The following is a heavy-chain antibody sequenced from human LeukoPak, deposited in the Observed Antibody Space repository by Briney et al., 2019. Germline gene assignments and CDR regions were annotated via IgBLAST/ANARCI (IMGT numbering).Heavy chain of an antibody. CDR3: ARDGWGYCSSTSCSGDY. D-gene: IGHD2-2*01. CDR2: INPNSGGT. J-gene: IGHJ4*02. V-gene: IGHV1-2*02. Sequence: GASVKVSCKASGYTFTGYYMHWVRQAPGHGLEWRGWINPNSGGTNYAQKFQGRVTMTSDTSISTAYMELSRLRSDDTAVYYCARDGWGYCSSTSCSGDYWGQGTLVTVSS. CDR1: GYTFTGYY.